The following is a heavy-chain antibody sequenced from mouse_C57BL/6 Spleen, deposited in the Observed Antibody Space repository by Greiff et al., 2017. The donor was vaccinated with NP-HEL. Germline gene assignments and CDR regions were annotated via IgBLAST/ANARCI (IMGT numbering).Heavy chain of an antibody. D-gene: IGHD5-2*01. CDR1: GYTFTSYW. CDR2: IDPSDSYT. V-gene: IGHV1-59*01. Sequence: VQLQQSGAELVRPGTSVKLSCKASGYTFTSYWMHWVKQRPGQGLEWIGVIDPSDSYTNYNQKFKGKATLPVDTSSSTAYMQRSSLTSEDSAVYYCARRIPHYEARDYWGQGTSVTVSS. CDR3: ARRIPHYEARDY. J-gene: IGHJ4*01.